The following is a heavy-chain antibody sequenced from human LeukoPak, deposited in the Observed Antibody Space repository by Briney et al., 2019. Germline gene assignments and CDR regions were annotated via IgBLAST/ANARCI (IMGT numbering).Heavy chain of an antibody. D-gene: IGHD3-10*01. CDR2: INSDGSST. CDR1: GFTFSSNS. Sequence: GGSLRLSCAASGFTFSSNSMNWVRQAPGKGLVWVSRINSDGSSTSYADSVKGRFTISRDNAKNTLYLQMNSLRAEDTAVYYCARVSYYYGSGSYRPTAVYYFDYWGQGTLVTVSS. CDR3: ARVSYYYGSGSYRPTAVYYFDY. V-gene: IGHV3-74*01. J-gene: IGHJ4*02.